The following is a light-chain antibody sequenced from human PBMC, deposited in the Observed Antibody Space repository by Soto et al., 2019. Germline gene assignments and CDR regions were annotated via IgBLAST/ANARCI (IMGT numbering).Light chain of an antibody. Sequence: SSDLTQPPSVSFSPGHTASITCCGDKLGDKYACWYQQKPGQSPVLVIYQDSKRPSGIPERFSGSNSGNTATLTISGTQAMDEADYYCQAWDSSTHYVFGTGTKVTVL. CDR3: QAWDSSTHYV. CDR1: KLGDKY. V-gene: IGLV3-1*01. CDR2: QDS. J-gene: IGLJ1*01.